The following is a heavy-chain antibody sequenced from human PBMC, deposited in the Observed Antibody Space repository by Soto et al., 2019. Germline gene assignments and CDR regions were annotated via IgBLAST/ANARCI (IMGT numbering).Heavy chain of an antibody. CDR2: VNSDESII. J-gene: IGHJ4*02. D-gene: IGHD2-21*02. CDR1: GFTLSNHW. Sequence: PGGSLRLSCAASGFTLSNHWMHWVRQGPGKGLVWVSRVNSDESIISYADSVKGRFTISRDDAKNTLYLQMTSLRVEDTALYYCVCFECGRSAVVTAMEANGYWGQGTLVTVSS. V-gene: IGHV3-74*01. CDR3: VCFECGRSAVVTAMEANGY.